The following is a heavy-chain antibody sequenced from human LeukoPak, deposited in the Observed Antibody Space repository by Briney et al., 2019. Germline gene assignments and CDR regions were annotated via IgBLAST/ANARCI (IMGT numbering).Heavy chain of an antibody. CDR3: TRAVGVNYYDSSGYSDY. CDR1: GFTFSNYA. Sequence: GGSLRLSCAASGFTFSNYAMNWVRQAPGKGLEWVGFIRSKAYGGTTEYAASVKGRFTNSRDDSKSIAYLQMNSLKTEDTAVYYCTRAVGVNYYDSSGYSDYWGQGTLVTVSS. J-gene: IGHJ4*02. CDR2: IRSKAYGGTT. D-gene: IGHD3-22*01. V-gene: IGHV3-49*04.